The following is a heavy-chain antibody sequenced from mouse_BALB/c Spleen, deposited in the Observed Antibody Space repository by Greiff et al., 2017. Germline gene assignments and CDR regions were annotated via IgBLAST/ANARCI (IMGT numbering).Heavy chain of an antibody. CDR1: GFTFSSYG. J-gene: IGHJ2*01. CDR2: INSNGGST. V-gene: IGHV5-6-3*01. CDR3: ARDRPYYFDY. Sequence: DVMLVESGGGLVQPGGSLKLSCAASGFTFSSYGMSWVRQTPDKRLELVATINSNGGSTYYPDSVKGRFTISRDNAKNTLYLQMSSLKSEDTAMYYCARDRPYYFDYWGQGTTLTVSS.